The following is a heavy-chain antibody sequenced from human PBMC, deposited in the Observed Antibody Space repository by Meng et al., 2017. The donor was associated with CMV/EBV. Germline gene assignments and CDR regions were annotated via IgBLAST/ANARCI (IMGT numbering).Heavy chain of an antibody. D-gene: IGHD5-24*01. CDR2: IIPIFGTG. J-gene: IGHJ4*02. V-gene: IGHV1-69*12. CDR1: GGTFSSYA. CDR3: ARMPRDGYNYIDY. Sequence: QVQLGQSGAEGKEPGSSVKFSGKPSGGTFSSYAISWVRQAPGQGLEWMGGIIPIFGTGNYAQKFQGRVTITADESTSTAYMELSSLRSEDTAVYYCARMPRDGYNYIDYWGQGTLVTVSS.